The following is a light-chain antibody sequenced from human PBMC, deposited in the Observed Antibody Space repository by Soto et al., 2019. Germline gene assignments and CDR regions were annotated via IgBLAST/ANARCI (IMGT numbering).Light chain of an antibody. Sequence: EIVLTQSPATLSLSPGESATLSCRASQSVCSYLAWYQQKHGQAPRLLIYDASNRATGIPARFSGSGSGTDFTLTTRSLEPEHFEVYYCQQRSKWPPAPFTFGPGTKVDIK. J-gene: IGKJ3*01. CDR2: DAS. V-gene: IGKV3-11*01. CDR1: QSVCSY. CDR3: QQRSKWPPAPFT.